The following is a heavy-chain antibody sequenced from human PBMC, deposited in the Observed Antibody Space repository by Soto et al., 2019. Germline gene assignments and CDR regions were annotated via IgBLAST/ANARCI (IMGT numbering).Heavy chain of an antibody. Sequence: QLQLQESGPGLVKPSETLSLTCTVSGGSISSSSYYWGWIRQPPGKGLEWIGSIYYSGSTYYNPSLKRRVTISVDTSKNQFSLKLSSVTAADTAVYYCARRRTTVTTFWFDPWGQGTLVTVSS. CDR1: GGSISSSSYY. J-gene: IGHJ5*02. CDR3: ARRRTTVTTFWFDP. D-gene: IGHD4-17*01. CDR2: IYYSGST. V-gene: IGHV4-39*01.